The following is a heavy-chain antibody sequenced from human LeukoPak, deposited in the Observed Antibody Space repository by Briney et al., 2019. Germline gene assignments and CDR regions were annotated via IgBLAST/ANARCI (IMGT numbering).Heavy chain of an antibody. CDR3: AKDISYGVFYYMDV. J-gene: IGHJ6*03. Sequence: GGSLRLSCAASGFTFDDYAMHWVRQAPGKGLEWVSGISWNSGSIGYADSVKGRFTISRDNAKNSLYLQMNSLRAEDTALYCCAKDISYGVFYYMDVWGKGTTVTVSS. CDR1: GFTFDDYA. V-gene: IGHV3-9*01. D-gene: IGHD5-18*01. CDR2: ISWNSGSI.